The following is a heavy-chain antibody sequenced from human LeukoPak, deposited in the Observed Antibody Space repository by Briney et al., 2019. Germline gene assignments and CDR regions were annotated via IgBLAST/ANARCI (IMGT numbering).Heavy chain of an antibody. CDR1: GGSISSHF. V-gene: IGHV4-59*11. Sequence: PSETLSLTCTVSGGSISSHFWSWIRQPPGKGLEWIGYIHYSGSTYYNPSLKSRVTISVDRSKNQFSLKLSSVTAADTAVYYCARMSTVGATGFDYWGQGTLVTVSS. CDR2: IHYSGST. D-gene: IGHD1-26*01. CDR3: ARMSTVGATGFDY. J-gene: IGHJ4*02.